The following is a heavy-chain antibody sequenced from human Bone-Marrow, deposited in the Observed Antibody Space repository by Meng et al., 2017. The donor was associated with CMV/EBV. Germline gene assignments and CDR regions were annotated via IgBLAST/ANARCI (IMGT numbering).Heavy chain of an antibody. D-gene: IGHD3-3*01. Sequence: SETLSLTCTVSGGSISNSYWSWIRQPPGKGLQFIGYIYYTGRTDSNPSLKSRVTVSMDTSKSQFSLKLSSVTAADTAVYYCARLSADFWSGYYSYYFDYWGQGTLVTVSS. J-gene: IGHJ4*02. CDR2: IYYTGRT. CDR3: ARLSADFWSGYYSYYFDY. CDR1: GGSISNSY. V-gene: IGHV4-59*08.